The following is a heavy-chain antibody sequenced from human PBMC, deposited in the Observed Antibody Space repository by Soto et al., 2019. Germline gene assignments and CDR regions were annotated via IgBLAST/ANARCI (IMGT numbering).Heavy chain of an antibody. CDR2: ISSSSSTI. V-gene: IGHV3-48*01. J-gene: IGHJ3*02. D-gene: IGHD3-9*01. Sequence: GGSLRLSCAASGFTFSSYSMNWVRQAPGKGLEWVSYISSSSSTIYYADSVKGRFTISRDNAKNSLYLQMNSLRAEDTAVYYCASDPFDILTGYPPDGAFDSWGQGTRVTVSS. CDR3: ASDPFDILTGYPPDGAFDS. CDR1: GFTFSSYS.